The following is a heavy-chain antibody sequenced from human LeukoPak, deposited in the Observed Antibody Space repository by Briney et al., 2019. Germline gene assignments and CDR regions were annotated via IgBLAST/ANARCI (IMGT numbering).Heavy chain of an antibody. CDR3: AKERQTGDYFTSDS. CDR2: VNNRGVT. Sequence: GGSLRLSCVASRFTFTSYTMIWFRQAPGKGLEWVSAVNNRGVTYYPGSVKGRFTTSRDNSKNTLYLQMSSLRVEDTAIYFCAKERQTGDYFTSDSWGQGTLVTVSS. J-gene: IGHJ4*02. D-gene: IGHD4-17*01. CDR1: RFTFTSYT. V-gene: IGHV3-23*01.